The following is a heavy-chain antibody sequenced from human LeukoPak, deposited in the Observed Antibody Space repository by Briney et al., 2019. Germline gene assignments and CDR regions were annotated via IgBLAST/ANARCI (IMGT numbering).Heavy chain of an antibody. D-gene: IGHD3-10*01. J-gene: IGHJ4*02. CDR3: AKGGFGELFDPDFDY. CDR2: ISSSSYI. Sequence: GGSLRLSCAASGFTFSSYSMNWVRQAPGKGLEWVSSISSSSYIYYADSVKGRFTISRDNAKNSLYLQMNSLRAEDTALYYCAKGGFGELFDPDFDYWGQGTLVTVSS. V-gene: IGHV3-21*04. CDR1: GFTFSSYS.